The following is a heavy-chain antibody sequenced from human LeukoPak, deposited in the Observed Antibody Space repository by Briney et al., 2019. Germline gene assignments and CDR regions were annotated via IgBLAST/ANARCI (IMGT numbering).Heavy chain of an antibody. J-gene: IGHJ4*02. Sequence: GGSLRLSCVVSGISLSNYGTTWVRQAPGKGLEWVSYISERGGSITYADSVKGRFTISRDNSKNTLYLQMNSLRAEDTAVYYCAKGDGYSYGPFAGYWGQGTLVTVSS. D-gene: IGHD5-18*01. V-gene: IGHV3-23*01. CDR2: ISERGGSI. CDR1: GISLSNYG. CDR3: AKGDGYSYGPFAGY.